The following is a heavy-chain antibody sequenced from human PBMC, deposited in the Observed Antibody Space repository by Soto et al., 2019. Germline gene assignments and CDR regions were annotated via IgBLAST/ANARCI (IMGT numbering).Heavy chain of an antibody. CDR1: GGTFSSYA. CDR2: IIPIFGTA. Sequence: QVQLVQSGAEVKKPGSSVKVSCKASGGTFSSYAISWVRQAPGQGLEWMGGIIPIFGTANYAQKFQGRVTITADKSTSTAYMELSSVRSEDTAVYYCARGRTYYYDSSGYYNGMDVWGQGTTVTVSS. J-gene: IGHJ6*02. V-gene: IGHV1-69*06. CDR3: ARGRTYYYDSSGYYNGMDV. D-gene: IGHD3-22*01.